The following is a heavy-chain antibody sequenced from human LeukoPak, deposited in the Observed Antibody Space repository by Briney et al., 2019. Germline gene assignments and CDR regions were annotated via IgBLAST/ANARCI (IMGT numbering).Heavy chain of an antibody. J-gene: IGHJ3*02. CDR1: GFTFRNYW. CDR3: ASRRDGYNAFDI. V-gene: IGHV3-74*01. CDR2: IKSDGIGT. Sequence: PGGSLRLSCVAAGFTFRNYWMHWVRQVPGKGLVWVSRIKSDGIGTNYADSVQGRFTISRDNAENTLYLQMNSLRAEDTAVYYCASRRDGYNAFDIWGQGTMVTVSS. D-gene: IGHD5-24*01.